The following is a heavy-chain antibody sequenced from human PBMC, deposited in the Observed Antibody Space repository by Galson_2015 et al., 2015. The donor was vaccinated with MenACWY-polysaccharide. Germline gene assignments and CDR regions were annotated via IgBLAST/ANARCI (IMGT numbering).Heavy chain of an antibody. CDR3: QQAEGNWFVP. CDR2: INPNSGAT. CDR1: GYTFTGNF. J-gene: IGHJ5*02. Sequence: SVKVSCKASGYTFTGNFIHWVRQAPGQGLEWMGWINPNSGATSYAQKFQGRVTMTRDTSINTAYMELNRLRSDDTAIPTYQQAEGNWFVPWGQGTPVTVSS. V-gene: IGHV1-2*02. D-gene: IGHD2-2*01.